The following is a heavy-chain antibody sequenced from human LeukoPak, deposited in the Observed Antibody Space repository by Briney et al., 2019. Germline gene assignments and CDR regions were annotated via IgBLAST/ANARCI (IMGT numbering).Heavy chain of an antibody. CDR2: INHSGST. J-gene: IGHJ6*03. D-gene: IGHD2-2*01. Sequence: SETLSLTCPVYGGSFSGYYWSWIRQPPGKGLEWIGEINHSGSTNYNPSLKSRVTISVDTSKNQFSLKLSSVTAADTAVYYCARLRRLYCSSTSCPHYYYYYMDVWGKGTTVTVSS. V-gene: IGHV4-34*01. CDR3: ARLRRLYCSSTSCPHYYYYYMDV. CDR1: GGSFSGYY.